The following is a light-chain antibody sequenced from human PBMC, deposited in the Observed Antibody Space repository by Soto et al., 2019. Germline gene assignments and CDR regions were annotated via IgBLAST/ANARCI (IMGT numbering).Light chain of an antibody. CDR2: GAS. CDR1: QGISNF. CDR3: LQYNSYTRT. Sequence: DIQMTQSPSSLSASVGDRVTITCRASQGISNFLAWFQQKPGKDPKSLIYGASSLQSGVPSRFSGSGSGTDFNLTISRLQTEDFATYLCLQYNSYTRTVGQGTKVDIK. J-gene: IGKJ1*01. V-gene: IGKV1-16*01.